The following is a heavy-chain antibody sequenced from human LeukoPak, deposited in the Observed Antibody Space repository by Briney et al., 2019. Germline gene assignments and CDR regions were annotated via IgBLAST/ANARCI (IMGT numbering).Heavy chain of an antibody. CDR3: ARDFIGDYYYYYYMDV. CDR2: IYHSGST. CDR1: GGSISSSNW. V-gene: IGHV4-4*02. D-gene: IGHD3-10*01. Sequence: SGTLSLTCAVSGGSISSSNWWSWVRQPPGKGLEWIGEIYHSGSTNYNPSLKSRVTISVDKSKNQFSLKLSSVTAADTAVYYCARDFIGDYYYYYYMDVWGKGTTVTISS. J-gene: IGHJ6*03.